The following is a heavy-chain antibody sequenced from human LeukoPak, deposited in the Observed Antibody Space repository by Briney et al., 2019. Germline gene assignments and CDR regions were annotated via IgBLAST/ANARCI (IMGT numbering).Heavy chain of an antibody. J-gene: IGHJ6*02. CDR3: ARYTAMVTYGMDV. D-gene: IGHD5-18*01. CDR2: IWYDGSNK. V-gene: IGHV3-33*01. Sequence: PGGSLRLSCAASGFPFSSYRMHWVRQAPGKGLEWVAVIWYDGSNKYYADSVKGRFTISRDDSKNTLYLQMNSLRAEETAVYYCARYTAMVTYGMDVWGQGTTVTVSS. CDR1: GFPFSSYR.